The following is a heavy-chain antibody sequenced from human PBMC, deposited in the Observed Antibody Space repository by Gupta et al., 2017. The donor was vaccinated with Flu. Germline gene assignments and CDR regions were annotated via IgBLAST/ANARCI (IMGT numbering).Heavy chain of an antibody. D-gene: IGHD3-3*01. CDR3: AKDGVVSSTIQGYFDY. CDR2: ISGDGGNT. Sequence: EVQLLESGGRLVQPGGSLRLSCAASGFRFTNYGMAWVRQTPGKGLEWVAGISGDGGNTYYAESVRGRFTISRDNSENRLYLQVNSPRAEDTAVYYCAKDGVVSSTIQGYFDYWGQGTLVAVSS. V-gene: IGHV3-23*01. CDR1: GFRFTNYG. J-gene: IGHJ4*03.